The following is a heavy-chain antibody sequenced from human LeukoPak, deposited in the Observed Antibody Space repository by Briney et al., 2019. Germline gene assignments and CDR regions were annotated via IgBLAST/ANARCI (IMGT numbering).Heavy chain of an antibody. Sequence: SETLSLTCGVYDGSLSTQYWSWIRQPPGKSLEWIGEINQSGTSNYNPSLSSRLTISVDTSNNQFSLRLTSVTAADTAVYYCARDSGTTGEVKFDPWGQGTLVTVSS. V-gene: IGHV4-34*01. D-gene: IGHD3-10*01. J-gene: IGHJ5*02. CDR3: ARDSGTTGEVKFDP. CDR2: INQSGTS. CDR1: DGSLSTQY.